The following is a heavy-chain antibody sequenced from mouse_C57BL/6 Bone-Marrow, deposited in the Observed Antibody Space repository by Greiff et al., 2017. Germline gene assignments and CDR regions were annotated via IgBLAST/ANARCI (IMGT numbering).Heavy chain of an antibody. CDR1: GFTFSDYY. V-gene: IGHV5-12*01. J-gene: IGHJ4*01. Sequence: EVKVVESGGGLVQPGGSLKLSCAASGFTFSDYYMYWVRQTPEKRLEWVAYISNGGGSTYYPDTVKGRFTISRDNAKNTLYLQMSRLKSEDTAMYYCARQGDPPYAMDYWGQGTSVTVSS. CDR3: ARQGDPPYAMDY. D-gene: IGHD2-13*01. CDR2: ISNGGGST.